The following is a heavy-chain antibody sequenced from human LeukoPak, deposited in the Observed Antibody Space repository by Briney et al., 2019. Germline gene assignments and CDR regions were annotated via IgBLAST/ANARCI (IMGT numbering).Heavy chain of an antibody. CDR1: GGSFSGYY. Sequence: SETLSLTCAVYGGSFSGYYWSWIRQPPGKGLEWIGEINHSGSTNYNPSLKSRVTISVGTSKNQFSLKLSSVTAADTAVYYCAVGSPYYYYYMDVWGKGTTVTVSS. CDR3: AVGSPYYYYYMDV. J-gene: IGHJ6*03. CDR2: INHSGST. V-gene: IGHV4-34*01. D-gene: IGHD3-10*01.